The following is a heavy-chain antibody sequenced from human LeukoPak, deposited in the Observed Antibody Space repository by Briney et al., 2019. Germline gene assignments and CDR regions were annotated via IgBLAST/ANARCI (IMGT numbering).Heavy chain of an antibody. CDR2: ISGSGGST. J-gene: IGHJ3*02. CDR3: AKDRRGYSYGPDDAFDI. Sequence: SGGSLRLSCAASGFTFSSYAMSWVRQAPGKGLEWVSAISGSGGSTYYADSVKGRFTISSDNSKNTMYLQMNSLRAEDTAVYYCAKDRRGYSYGPDDAFDIWGQGTMVTVSS. D-gene: IGHD5-18*01. CDR1: GFTFSSYA. V-gene: IGHV3-23*01.